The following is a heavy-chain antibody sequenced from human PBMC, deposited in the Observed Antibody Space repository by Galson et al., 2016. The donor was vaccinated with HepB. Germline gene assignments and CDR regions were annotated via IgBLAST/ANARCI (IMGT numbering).Heavy chain of an antibody. Sequence: SLRLSCAASGFTFSSYGMHWVRQAPGKGLEWVALIWYDGSNKYYADSVKGRFTISRDNSKNTLSLQTNSLTADDTAIYYCVQGSTAPAVWGKGTTVTVSS. CDR2: IWYDGSNK. V-gene: IGHV3-33*01. J-gene: IGHJ6*04. CDR1: GFTFSSYG. D-gene: IGHD2-2*01. CDR3: VQGSTAPAV.